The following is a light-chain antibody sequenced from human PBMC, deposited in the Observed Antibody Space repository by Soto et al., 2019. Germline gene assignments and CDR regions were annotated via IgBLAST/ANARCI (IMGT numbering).Light chain of an antibody. Sequence: ERVMTQSPATLSVSPGERVTLSGRASQSVSSNLAWYQQKPGQAPRLLIYGASTRATAIPGRFSGSGSGTEFTLTISSLQSEDFAVYYCQQYNNWLGTFGQGTKVDIK. J-gene: IGKJ1*01. CDR1: QSVSSN. CDR3: QQYNNWLGT. CDR2: GAS. V-gene: IGKV3-15*01.